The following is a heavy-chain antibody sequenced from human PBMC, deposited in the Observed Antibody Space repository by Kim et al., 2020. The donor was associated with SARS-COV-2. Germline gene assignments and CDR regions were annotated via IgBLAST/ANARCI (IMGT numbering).Heavy chain of an antibody. CDR3: ANDRQGVVPATLNY. CDR1: GFTFSSYG. V-gene: IGHV3-30*18. J-gene: IGHJ4*02. CDR2: ITNDGSNI. D-gene: IGHD2-2*01. Sequence: GGSLRLSCAASGFTFSSYGMHWVRQAPGKGLEWVAAITNDGSNIYYADSVKGRFTISRDNSKNTLYLQMNSLRAEDTAVYYCANDRQGVVPATLNYWGQG.